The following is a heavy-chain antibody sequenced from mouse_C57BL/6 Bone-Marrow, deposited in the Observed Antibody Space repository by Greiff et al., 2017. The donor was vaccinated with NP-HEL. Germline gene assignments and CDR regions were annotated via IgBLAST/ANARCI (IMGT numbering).Heavy chain of an antibody. CDR1: GYSFTGYY. D-gene: IGHD1-1*01. CDR3: ATYGSSYPWYFDV. CDR2: INPSTGGT. J-gene: IGHJ1*03. Sequence: DVKLVESGPELVKPGASVKISCKASGYSFTGYYMNWVKQSPEKSLEWIGEINPSTGGTTYNQKFKAKATLTVDKSSSTAYMQLKSLTSEDSAVYYCATYGSSYPWYFDVWGTGTTVTVSS. V-gene: IGHV1-42*01.